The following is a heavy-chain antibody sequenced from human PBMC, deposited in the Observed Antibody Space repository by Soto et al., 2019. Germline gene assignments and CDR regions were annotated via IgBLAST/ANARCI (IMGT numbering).Heavy chain of an antibody. D-gene: IGHD2-2*01. CDR2: ISGTGVPT. J-gene: IGHJ5*02. Sequence: EVQLLESGGGLVQPGGSLRLSCAASGFAFSTYAMSWVRQAPGKGLECISLISGTGVPTLYAESVKGRFSVSRDNSKDTLFLEMNNLRVDDTAIYYCAKSFCSSSSCFFLWVDPWGPGTLVIVSS. CDR3: AKSFCSSSSCFFLWVDP. V-gene: IGHV3-23*01. CDR1: GFAFSTYA.